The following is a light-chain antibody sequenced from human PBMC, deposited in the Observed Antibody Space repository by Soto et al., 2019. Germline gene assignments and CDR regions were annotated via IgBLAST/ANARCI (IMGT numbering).Light chain of an antibody. J-gene: IGKJ4*01. CDR1: QSVSSN. V-gene: IGKV3-15*01. Sequence: EIVMTQSPATQSVSPGERTTLSCRASQSVSSNFAWYQQKPGQAPRLLIYGASTRATGIPARFSGSGSGTEFTLTISGLQYEDFAVYYCQQYKDWPLTFGGGTKVEIK. CDR2: GAS. CDR3: QQYKDWPLT.